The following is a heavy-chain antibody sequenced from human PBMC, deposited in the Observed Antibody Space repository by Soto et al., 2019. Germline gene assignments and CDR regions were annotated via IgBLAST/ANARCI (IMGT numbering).Heavy chain of an antibody. CDR2: IHYSGTT. Sequence: LSLTCTVSGGSMRNYLRTWIRQPPGKGLEWIGYIHYSGTTSFFPSYNPSLRSRVTISEDTSKNQFSLKLLSVTTADTAVYFCAAGEASSRNLAPYYLGFWGQGTLVTSPQ. CDR1: GGSMRNYL. J-gene: IGHJ4*02. CDR3: AAGEASSRNLAPYYLGF. D-gene: IGHD6-13*01. V-gene: IGHV4-59*01.